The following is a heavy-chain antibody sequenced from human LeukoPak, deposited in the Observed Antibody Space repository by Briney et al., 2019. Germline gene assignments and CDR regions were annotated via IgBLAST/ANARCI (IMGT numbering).Heavy chain of an antibody. Sequence: SETLSLTCTVSGGSISSSSYYWGWIRQPPGKGLEWIGSIYYSGITYYNPSLKSRVTISVDTSKNQFSLKLSSVTAADTAACYCARTSGSYVSYCGQGTLVTVSS. CDR2: IYYSGIT. V-gene: IGHV4-39*01. CDR3: ARTSGSYVSY. D-gene: IGHD1-26*01. J-gene: IGHJ4*02. CDR1: GGSISSSSYY.